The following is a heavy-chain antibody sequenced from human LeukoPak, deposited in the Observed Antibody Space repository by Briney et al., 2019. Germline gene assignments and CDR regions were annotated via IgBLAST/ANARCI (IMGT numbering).Heavy chain of an antibody. J-gene: IGHJ4*02. Sequence: GGSLRLSCAASGFTFSNAWMSWVRQAPGKGLEWASRIKSKTDGGTTHYAAPVKGRFTISRDDSQDTLYLQMNSLKTEDTAVYYCSTDILETNWGGYWGQGTLVTVSS. CDR1: GFTFSNAW. V-gene: IGHV3-15*01. CDR3: STDILETNWGGY. D-gene: IGHD7-27*01. CDR2: IKSKTDGGTT.